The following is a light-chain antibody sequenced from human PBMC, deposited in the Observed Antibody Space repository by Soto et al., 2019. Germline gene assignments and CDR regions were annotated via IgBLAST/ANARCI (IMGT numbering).Light chain of an antibody. CDR3: SSYTNSNTRVL. Sequence: QSVLTQPASVSGSPGQSITISCTGTSSDVGGYNNVSWYQQHPGKAPKLMIYDVSNRPSGVSNRFSGSKSGNTASLTISGLQAEDEADYYCSSYTNSNTRVLFGGGTKVTVL. CDR2: DVS. CDR1: SSDVGGYNN. J-gene: IGLJ2*01. V-gene: IGLV2-14*01.